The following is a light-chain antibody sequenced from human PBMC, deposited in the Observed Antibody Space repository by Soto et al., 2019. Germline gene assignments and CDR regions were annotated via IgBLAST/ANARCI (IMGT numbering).Light chain of an antibody. CDR1: QSLVYNDVNTY. J-gene: IGKJ1*01. Sequence: VGLTQSPLSRPVILGPPASISCRSSQSLVYNDVNTYLSWFQQKPGQSPRRLLYTVSTRNSGVPEKFSGSGSDTDFTLRINRVEAEDVGVYYCMHGTHWPWTFGQGTKVDIK. CDR2: TVS. V-gene: IGKV2-30*01. CDR3: MHGTHWPWT.